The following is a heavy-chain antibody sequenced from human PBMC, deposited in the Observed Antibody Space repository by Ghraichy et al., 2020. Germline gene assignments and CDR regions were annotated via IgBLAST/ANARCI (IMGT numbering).Heavy chain of an antibody. CDR1: SGSVSNDNYY. D-gene: IGHD2/OR15-2a*01. J-gene: IGHJ4*02. CDR2: IFHRGNT. V-gene: IGHV4-61*03. Sequence: SESLSLICTVSSGSVSNDNYYWGWIRQPPGKGLEWIGYIFHRGNTNYTPSLRSRVTMSVDTSKNHFSLKLSSVTAADTAIYYCARASWANQYYYLDYWGQGALVTVSS. CDR3: ARASWANQYYYLDY.